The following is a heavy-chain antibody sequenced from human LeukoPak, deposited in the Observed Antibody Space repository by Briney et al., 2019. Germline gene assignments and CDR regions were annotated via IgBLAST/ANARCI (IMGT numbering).Heavy chain of an antibody. D-gene: IGHD4-17*01. J-gene: IGHJ4*02. CDR2: IYYSGST. Sequence: SETLSLTCTVSGGSISSYYWSWIRQPPGKGLEWIGYIYYSGSTNYNPSLKSRVTISVDTSKNQFSLKLSSVTAADTAVYYCARGGYHGADHDYWGQGTLVTVSS. V-gene: IGHV4-59*01. CDR3: ARGGYHGADHDY. CDR1: GGSISSYY.